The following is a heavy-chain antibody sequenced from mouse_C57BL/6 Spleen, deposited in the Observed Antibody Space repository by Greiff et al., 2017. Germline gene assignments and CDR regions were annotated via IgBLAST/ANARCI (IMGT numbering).Heavy chain of an antibody. Sequence: VQLQQSGAELVRPGASVKLSCTASGFNIKDDYMHWVKQRPEQGLEWIGWIDPENGDTEYASKFQGKATITADTSSNTAYLQLSSLTSGDTAVYYCTAYDCYYLAWFACWGQGTLVTVS. J-gene: IGHJ3*01. D-gene: IGHD2-3*01. CDR2: IDPENGDT. V-gene: IGHV14-4*01. CDR1: GFNIKDDY. CDR3: TAYDCYYLAWFAC.